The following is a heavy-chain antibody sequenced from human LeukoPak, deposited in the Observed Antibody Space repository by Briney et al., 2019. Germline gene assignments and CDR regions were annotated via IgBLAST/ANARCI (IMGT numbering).Heavy chain of an antibody. Sequence: GGSLRLSCAASRFSFSDYSMTWVRQAPGKGLEWVSAIISGTGYVYYADSAKGRFTISRDNAKNSLYLQMNSLRAEDTAVYYCARDLRGGTFYDYWGQGILVTVSS. CDR1: RFSFSDYS. CDR3: ARDLRGGTFYDY. CDR2: IISGTGYV. V-gene: IGHV3-21*01. D-gene: IGHD1-26*01. J-gene: IGHJ4*02.